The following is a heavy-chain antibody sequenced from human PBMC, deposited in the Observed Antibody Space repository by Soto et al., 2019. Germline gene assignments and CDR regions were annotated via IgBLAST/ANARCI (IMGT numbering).Heavy chain of an antibody. D-gene: IGHD3-16*01. CDR1: GGTFSSYT. J-gene: IGHJ5*02. V-gene: IGHV1-69*02. Sequence: QVQLVQSGAEVKKPGSSVKVSCKASGGTFSSYTISWVRQAPGQGLEWMGRIIPILGIANYAQKFQGRVTIAAANPTGTACMELSSLRSEDTAVYYCARSPHLYEGGVEWFDPWGQGTLVTVSS. CDR3: ARSPHLYEGGVEWFDP. CDR2: IIPILGIA.